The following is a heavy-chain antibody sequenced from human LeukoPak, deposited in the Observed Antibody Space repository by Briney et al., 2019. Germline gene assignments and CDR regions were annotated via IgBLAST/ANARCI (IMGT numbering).Heavy chain of an antibody. D-gene: IGHD4-17*01. CDR2: ISNDGRDK. J-gene: IGHJ4*02. CDR1: GFTFSSYA. Sequence: GGSLRLSCAASGFTFSSYAMHWVRQAPGKGLEWVAVISNDGRDKHYADSVKGRFTFSRDNSKNSLYLQMNSLRAEDTAVYYCARGAYGDYNWGQGTLVTVSS. CDR3: ARGAYGDYN. V-gene: IGHV3-30*04.